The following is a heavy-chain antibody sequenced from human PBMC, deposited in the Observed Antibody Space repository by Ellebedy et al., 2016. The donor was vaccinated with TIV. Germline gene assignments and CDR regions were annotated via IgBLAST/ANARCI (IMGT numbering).Heavy chain of an antibody. CDR2: ISTNGKYI. V-gene: IGHV3-21*01. D-gene: IGHD6-13*01. J-gene: IGHJ4*02. Sequence: PGGFLRLSCTASGFTFSSFTMNWVRQAPGKGLEWVSSISTNGKYIHVAASVKGRFTVSRDNTKNSLYLEMSSLRVEDTAIYYCARPAATYSSSWYDFDCWGQGTLVTVSS. CDR3: ARPAATYSSSWYDFDC. CDR1: GFTFSSFT.